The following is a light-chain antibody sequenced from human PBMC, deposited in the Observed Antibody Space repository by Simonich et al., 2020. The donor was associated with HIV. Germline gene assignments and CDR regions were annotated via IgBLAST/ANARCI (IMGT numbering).Light chain of an antibody. CDR2: RNN. CDR3: TAWDDSLNGRV. V-gene: IGLV1-47*01. CDR1: SSNIGSNY. Sequence: QSVLTQPPSASGTPGQRVTISCSGSSSNIGSNYVYWYQQVPGTAPKLLIYRNNQRPSGVPDRFSGSKSGTSASLAISGLQSEDEADYYCTAWDDSLNGRVFGGGTKLTVL. J-gene: IGLJ2*01.